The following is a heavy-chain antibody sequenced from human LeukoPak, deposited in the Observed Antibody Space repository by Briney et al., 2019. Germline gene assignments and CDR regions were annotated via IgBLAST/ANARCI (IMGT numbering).Heavy chain of an antibody. V-gene: IGHV3-21*01. Sequence: GGSLRLSCAASGXTFSRYSMNWVRQAPGKGLEWVSSISSSSSSYRYYADSVKGRFTISRDNAKNSLHLQMNSLRAEDTAVYYCMSYAGRSDDYWGQGILVTVSS. J-gene: IGHJ4*02. CDR3: MSYAGRSDDY. CDR2: ISSSSSSYR. D-gene: IGHD3-16*01. CDR1: GXTFSRYS.